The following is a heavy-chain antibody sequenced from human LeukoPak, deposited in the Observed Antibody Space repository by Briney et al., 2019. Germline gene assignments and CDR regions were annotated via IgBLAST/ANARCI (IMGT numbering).Heavy chain of an antibody. J-gene: IGHJ4*02. CDR1: GGSISSSSYY. Sequence: PSETLFLTCTVSGGSISSSSYYWGWIRQPPGKGLEWIGSIYYSGSTYYNPSLKSRVTISVDTSKNQFSLKLSSVTAADTAVYYCARIWSGYWVVYWGQGTLVTVSS. V-gene: IGHV4-39*01. CDR2: IYYSGST. D-gene: IGHD3-3*01. CDR3: ARIWSGYWVVY.